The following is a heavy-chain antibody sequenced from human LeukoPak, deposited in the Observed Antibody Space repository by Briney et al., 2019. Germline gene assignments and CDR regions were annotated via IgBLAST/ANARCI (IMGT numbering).Heavy chain of an antibody. J-gene: IGHJ4*02. CDR3: AKRPPTRDYDRSGYYYFDY. D-gene: IGHD3-22*01. V-gene: IGHV3-23*01. CDR1: GFTFSSYA. CDR2: IGGSGGSI. Sequence: SGGSLRLSCAASGFTFSSYAMSWVRQAPGKGLEWVSAIGGSGGSIYYADSVEGRFTISRDNSKNTLYLQMNSVRAEDTAVYYCAKRPPTRDYDRSGYYYFDYWGQGTLVTVSS.